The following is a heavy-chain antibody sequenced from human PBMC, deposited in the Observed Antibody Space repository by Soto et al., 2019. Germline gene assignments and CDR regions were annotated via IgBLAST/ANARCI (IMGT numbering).Heavy chain of an antibody. J-gene: IGHJ6*03. Sequence: QLQLQESGPGLVKPSETLSLTCTVSGGSISSSSYYWGWIRQPPGKGLEWIGSIYYSGSTYYNPSLKSRVTISVDTSKNQFSLKLSSVTAADTAVYYCARRRDNSYYYYYYMDVWGKGTTVTVSS. CDR2: IYYSGST. CDR1: GGSISSSSYY. V-gene: IGHV4-39*01. CDR3: ARRRDNSYYYYYYMDV.